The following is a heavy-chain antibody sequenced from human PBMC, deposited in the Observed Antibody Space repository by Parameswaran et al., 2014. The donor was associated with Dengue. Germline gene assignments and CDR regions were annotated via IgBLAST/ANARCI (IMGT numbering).Heavy chain of an antibody. D-gene: IGHD3-3*01. J-gene: IGHJ4*02. CDR2: ISSSSYI. Sequence: WIRQPPGKGLEWVSSISSSSYIYYADSVKGRFTISRDNAKNSLYLQMNSLRAEDTAVYYCARVDYDFWSGYYGVGTIDYWGQGTLVTVSS. CDR3: ARVDYDFWSGYYGVGTIDY. V-gene: IGHV3-69-1*01.